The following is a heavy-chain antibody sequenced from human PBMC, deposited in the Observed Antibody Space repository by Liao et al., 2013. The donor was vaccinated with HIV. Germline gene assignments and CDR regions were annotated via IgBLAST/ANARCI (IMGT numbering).Heavy chain of an antibody. J-gene: IGHJ4*02. Sequence: QVQLQQWGAGLLKPSETLPLTCTVSGGSISSFQWNWIRQPAGKGLEWIGRIYTSGSTNYNPSLKSRVTMSVDTSKNQFSLKLSSVTAADTAVYYCARGSFLLDYRQGIDYWAREPWSRLL. CDR1: GGSISSFQ. CDR2: IYTSGST. D-gene: IGHD3-3*01. CDR3: ARGSFLLDYRQGIDY. V-gene: IGHV4-59*10.